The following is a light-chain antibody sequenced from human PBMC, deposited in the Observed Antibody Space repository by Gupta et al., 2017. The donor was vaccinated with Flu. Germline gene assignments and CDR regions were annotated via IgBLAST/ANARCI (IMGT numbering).Light chain of an antibody. J-gene: IGKJ1*01. CDR1: HSVSSH. V-gene: IGKV3-11*01. CDR2: DAS. Sequence: PPTRALCPGETASLACRASHSVSSHLTWYQQKPGQAPRLIILDASSRATGIPARCIGGGSGADFTLITSSLEPEDFAVYYCQQRTDWPWTFGQGTRVEVK. CDR3: QQRTDWPWT.